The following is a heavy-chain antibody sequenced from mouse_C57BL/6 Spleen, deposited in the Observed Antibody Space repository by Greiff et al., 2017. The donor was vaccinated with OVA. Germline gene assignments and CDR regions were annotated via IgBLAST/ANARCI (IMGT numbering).Heavy chain of an antibody. V-gene: IGHV1-81*01. CDR3: ARGGDYGSSLYYYAMDY. CDR1: GYTFTSYG. J-gene: IGHJ4*01. D-gene: IGHD1-1*01. Sequence: QVQLQQSGAELARPGASVKLSCKASGYTFTSYGISWVKQRTGQGLEWIGEIYPRSGNTYYNEKFKGKATLTADKSSSTAYMELRSLTSEDSAVYFCARGGDYGSSLYYYAMDYWGQGTSVTVSS. CDR2: IYPRSGNT.